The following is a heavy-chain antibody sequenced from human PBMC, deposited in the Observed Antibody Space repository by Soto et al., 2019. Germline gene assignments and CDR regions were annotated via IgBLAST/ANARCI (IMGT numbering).Heavy chain of an antibody. D-gene: IGHD2-15*01. J-gene: IGHJ5*02. Sequence: PGGSLRLSCAASGFHFSSYGMHWVRQAPGKGLEWVAVISYDGSNKYYADSVKGRFTISRDNSKNTLYLQMNSLRAEDTAVYYCAKDYGYCSGGSCYSSGWFDPWGQGTLVTVSS. CDR1: GFHFSSYG. CDR3: AKDYGYCSGGSCYSSGWFDP. V-gene: IGHV3-30*18. CDR2: ISYDGSNK.